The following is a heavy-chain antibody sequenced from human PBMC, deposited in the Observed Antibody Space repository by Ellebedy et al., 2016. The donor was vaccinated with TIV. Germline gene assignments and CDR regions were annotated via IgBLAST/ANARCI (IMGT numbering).Heavy chain of an antibody. V-gene: IGHV4-30-2*01. CDR3: ARDRTRLVGPGVYYYYGMDV. D-gene: IGHD3-9*01. CDR2: IYHSGST. Sequence: SETLSLTXAVSGGSISSGGYSWSWIRQPPGKGLEWIGYIYHSGSTYYNPSLKSRVTISVDRSKNQFSLKLSSVTAADTAVYYCARDRTRLVGPGVYYYYGMDVWGQGTTVTVSS. CDR1: GGSISSGGYS. J-gene: IGHJ6*02.